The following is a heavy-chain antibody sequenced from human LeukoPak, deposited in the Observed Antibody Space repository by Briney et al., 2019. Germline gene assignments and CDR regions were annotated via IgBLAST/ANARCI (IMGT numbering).Heavy chain of an antibody. CDR1: GFTFSSYS. Sequence: GGSLRLSCAASGFTFSSYSMIWVRQAPGKGLEWVSSISSSSSYIYYADSVKGRFTISRDNAKNSLYLQMNSLRAEDTAVYYCARASVGTTPSWGQGTLVTVSS. CDR2: ISSSSSYI. J-gene: IGHJ4*02. CDR3: ARASVGTTPS. D-gene: IGHD1-1*01. V-gene: IGHV3-21*01.